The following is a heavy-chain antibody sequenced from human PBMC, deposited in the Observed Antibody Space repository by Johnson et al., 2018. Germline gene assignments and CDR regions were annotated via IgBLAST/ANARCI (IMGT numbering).Heavy chain of an antibody. CDR2: IRSKANSYAT. CDR1: GFTFSGSA. J-gene: IGHJ6*03. Sequence: EVQLVETGGGLVQPGGSLKLSCAASGFTFSGSAMHWVRQASGKGLEWVGRIRSKANSYATAYAASVKGRLTISRDDSKNTAYLQMNSLKTEDTAVYYCTRHENLWFGELYYYYYYMDVWGKGTTVTVSS. V-gene: IGHV3-73*02. CDR3: TRHENLWFGELYYYYYYMDV. D-gene: IGHD3-10*01.